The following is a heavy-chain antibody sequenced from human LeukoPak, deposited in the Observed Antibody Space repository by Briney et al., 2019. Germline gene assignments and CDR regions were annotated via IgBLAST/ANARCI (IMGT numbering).Heavy chain of an antibody. Sequence: PSETLSLTCTVSGGSITSGSYYWSWIRQPAGKGLEWIGRIYTSGITNYNPSLKSRVTISVDTSKNQFSLKLSSVTAADTAVYYCARDSRGFFDYWGQGTLVTVSS. CDR2: IYTSGIT. V-gene: IGHV4-61*02. CDR3: ARDSRGFFDY. CDR1: GGSITSGSYY. J-gene: IGHJ4*02. D-gene: IGHD3-22*01.